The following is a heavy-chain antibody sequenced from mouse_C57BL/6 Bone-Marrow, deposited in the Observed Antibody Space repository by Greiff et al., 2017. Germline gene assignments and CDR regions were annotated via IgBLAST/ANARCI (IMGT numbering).Heavy chain of an antibody. D-gene: IGHD1-1*01. CDR3: TRDPLSSYAMDY. Sequence: EVKLMESGEGLVKPGGSLKLSCAASGFTFSSYAMSWVRQTPEKRLEWVAYISSGGDYIYYADTVKGRFTISRDNARNTLYLQMSSLKSDDTAMYYCTRDPLSSYAMDYWGQGTSVTVSS. V-gene: IGHV5-9-1*02. J-gene: IGHJ4*01. CDR1: GFTFSSYA. CDR2: ISSGGDYI.